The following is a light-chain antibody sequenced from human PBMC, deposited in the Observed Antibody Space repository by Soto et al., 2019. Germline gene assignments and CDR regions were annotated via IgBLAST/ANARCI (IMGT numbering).Light chain of an antibody. CDR2: DVS. CDR3: SSYKTGSTL. V-gene: IGLV2-14*01. J-gene: IGLJ1*01. CDR1: SSDVGGYNY. Sequence: QSALTQPASVSGSPGQSITISCTGTSSDVGGYNYVSWYQQHPGKVPKLMIYDVSNRPSGVSNRFSGSKSGNMASLTISGLQAEDEADYYCSSYKTGSTLFGTGTKVTVL.